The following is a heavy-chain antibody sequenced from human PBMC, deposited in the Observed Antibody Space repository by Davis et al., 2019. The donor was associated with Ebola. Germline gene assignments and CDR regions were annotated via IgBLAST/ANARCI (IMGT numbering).Heavy chain of an antibody. CDR2: INPSGGST. V-gene: IGHV1-46*01. Sequence: ASVKVSCKASGYTFTSYYMHWVRQAPGQGLEWMGIINPSGGSTSYAQKFQGRVTMTRDTSKNQFSLKLSSVTAADTAVYYCAREVKRQYCTDGVCFYYYYGMDVWGQGTTVTVSS. J-gene: IGHJ6*02. D-gene: IGHD2-8*01. CDR1: GYTFTSYY. CDR3: AREVKRQYCTDGVCFYYYYGMDV.